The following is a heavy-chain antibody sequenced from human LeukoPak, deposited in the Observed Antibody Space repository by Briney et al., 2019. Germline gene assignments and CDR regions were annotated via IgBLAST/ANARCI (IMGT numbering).Heavy chain of an antibody. Sequence: GGSLRLSCAASGFTFSSYAMHWVRQAPGKGLEWVAVISYDENNKSYADSVKGRITISRDNSKNTVFLQMNNLRTEDTAVYFCARPSPPGDGYNPPDYWGQGTLVTVSS. D-gene: IGHD5-24*01. CDR2: ISYDENNK. CDR1: GFTFSSYA. V-gene: IGHV3-30-3*01. CDR3: ARPSPPGDGYNPPDY. J-gene: IGHJ4*02.